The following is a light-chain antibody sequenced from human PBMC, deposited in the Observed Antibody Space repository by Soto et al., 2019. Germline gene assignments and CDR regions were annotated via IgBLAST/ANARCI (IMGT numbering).Light chain of an antibody. V-gene: IGLV2-11*01. CDR3: CSYAGSPYV. Sequence: QSVLTQPRSVSGSPGQSVTISCTGASSDVGAYNYVSWYQQHPGKAPKLMIYDVSTRPSGVPDRFSGSKSGTTASLTISGLQADDEADYYCCSYAGSPYVFGTGTKVTVL. CDR1: SSDVGAYNY. J-gene: IGLJ1*01. CDR2: DVS.